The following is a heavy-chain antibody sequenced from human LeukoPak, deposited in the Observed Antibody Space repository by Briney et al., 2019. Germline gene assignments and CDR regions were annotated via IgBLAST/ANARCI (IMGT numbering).Heavy chain of an antibody. D-gene: IGHD6-13*01. J-gene: IGHJ4*02. CDR2: IYYSGNT. CDR3: ARGPSIAAATY. V-gene: IGHV4-39*07. CDR1: GGSISSSSYY. Sequence: SETLSLTCTVSGGSISSSSYYWGWIRQPPGKGLVWIGYIYYSGNTYYNPSLKSRVTISPDTSKNQFSLKLISVTAADTAVYYCARGPSIAAATYWGQGTLVTVSS.